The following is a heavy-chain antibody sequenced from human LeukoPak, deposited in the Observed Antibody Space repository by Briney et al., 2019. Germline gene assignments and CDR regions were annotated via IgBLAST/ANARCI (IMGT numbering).Heavy chain of an antibody. CDR3: ARMVVTASNWFDP. D-gene: IGHD2-21*02. Sequence: SVTVSCKASGGTFSSYAISWVRQAPGQGLEWMGRIIPILGIANYAQKFQGRVTITADKSTSTAYMELSSLRSEDTAVYYCARMVVTASNWFDPWGQGTLVTVSS. J-gene: IGHJ5*02. CDR2: IIPILGIA. V-gene: IGHV1-69*04. CDR1: GGTFSSYA.